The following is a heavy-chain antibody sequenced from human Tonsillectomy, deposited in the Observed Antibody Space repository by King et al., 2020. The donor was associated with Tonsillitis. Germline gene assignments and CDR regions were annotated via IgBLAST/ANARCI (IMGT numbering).Heavy chain of an antibody. CDR2: IYYSGST. Sequence: QLQESGPGLVKPSETLSLSCTVSDGSISGYYWSWIRQSPGKGLEWIGYIYYSGSTTYNPSLKSRVTISLDTSKNQFSLKLSSVTAADTAVYYCARMPEGGATTTGWGALDYWGLGTLVTVSS. D-gene: IGHD1-26*01. CDR3: ARMPEGGATTTGWGALDY. CDR1: DGSISGYY. J-gene: IGHJ4*02. V-gene: IGHV4-59*01.